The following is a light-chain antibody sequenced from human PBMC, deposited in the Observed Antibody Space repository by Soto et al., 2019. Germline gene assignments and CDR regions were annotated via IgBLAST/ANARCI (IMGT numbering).Light chain of an antibody. CDR2: DAS. J-gene: IGKJ1*01. CDR3: QQYNSYWT. Sequence: DIQMTQSPSTLSASVGDRVTITCRASQSISSWLAWYQQKPGKAPKLLIYDASSLESGVPSRFSGSRSGTEFTLTISSLQPDDFATYYCQQYNSYWTFGQGTKGDIK. CDR1: QSISSW. V-gene: IGKV1-5*01.